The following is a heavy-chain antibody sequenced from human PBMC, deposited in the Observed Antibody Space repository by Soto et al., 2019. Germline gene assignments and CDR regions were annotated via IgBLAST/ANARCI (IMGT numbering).Heavy chain of an antibody. CDR3: AKQLVVVRASPNDN. J-gene: IGHJ4*02. CDR2: ISASGGST. V-gene: IGHV3-23*01. D-gene: IGHD2-15*01. Sequence: EVQLLESGGGLVQPGGSLRLSCEASGFTFSSYAMTWVRQAPGKGLEWVSGISASGGSTYYADSVKGRFTISRDNSKNTLYLQMNSLTVEDTALYYCAKQLVVVRASPNDNWGQGTLVIVSS. CDR1: GFTFSSYA.